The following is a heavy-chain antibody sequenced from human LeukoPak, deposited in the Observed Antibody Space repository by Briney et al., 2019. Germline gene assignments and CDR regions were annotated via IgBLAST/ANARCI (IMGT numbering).Heavy chain of an antibody. Sequence: ASVKVSCKASGYTFTSYGISWVRQAPGQGLEWMGWIGAYNGNTNYAQKLQGRVTMTTDTSTSTAYMELRSLRSDDTAVYYCARDGGNSRRVPVGDFDYWGQGTLVTVSS. CDR1: GYTFTSYG. J-gene: IGHJ4*02. D-gene: IGHD4-23*01. V-gene: IGHV1-18*01. CDR2: IGAYNGNT. CDR3: ARDGGNSRRVPVGDFDY.